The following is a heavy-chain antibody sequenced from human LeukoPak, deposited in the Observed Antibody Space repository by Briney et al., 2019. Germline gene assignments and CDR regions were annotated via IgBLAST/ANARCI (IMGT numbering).Heavy chain of an antibody. CDR2: ISYDGSNK. J-gene: IGHJ4*02. CDR1: GFTFSSYG. CDR3: AKDMVMYSSSWFFDY. Sequence: GGSLRLSCAASGFTFSSYGMHWVRQAPGKGLEWVAVISYDGSNKYYADSVKGRFTISRDNSKNTLYLQMNSLRAEDMAVYYCAKDMVMYSSSWFFDYWGQGTLVTVSS. D-gene: IGHD6-13*01. V-gene: IGHV3-30*18.